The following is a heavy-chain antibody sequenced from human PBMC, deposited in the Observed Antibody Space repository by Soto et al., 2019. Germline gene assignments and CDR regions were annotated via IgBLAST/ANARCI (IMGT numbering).Heavy chain of an antibody. CDR1: GYTFTSYY. CDR3: ARWNGIQLWVDY. Sequence: QVQLVQSGAEVKKPGASVKASCKASGYTFTSYYMHWVRQATGQGLEWMGIINPSGGSTSYAQKFQVRVTMTRDTSTSTVYMELRSLRSEDTAVYSCARWNGIQLWVDYWGQGTLVTVSS. D-gene: IGHD5-18*01. CDR2: INPSGGST. V-gene: IGHV1-46*01. J-gene: IGHJ4*02.